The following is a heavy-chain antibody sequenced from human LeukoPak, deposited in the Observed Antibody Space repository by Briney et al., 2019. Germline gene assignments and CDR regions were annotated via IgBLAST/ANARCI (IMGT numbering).Heavy chain of an antibody. D-gene: IGHD1-26*01. CDR3: AREVGWELSNNWFDP. CDR1: GYTFTSYA. Sequence: ASVKVSCKASGYTFTSYAMNWVRQAPGQGLEWMGWINTNTGNPTYAQGFTGRFVFSLDTSVSTAYLQISSLKAEDTAVYYCAREVGWELSNNWFDPWGQGTLATVSS. CDR2: INTNTGNP. J-gene: IGHJ5*02. V-gene: IGHV7-4-1*02.